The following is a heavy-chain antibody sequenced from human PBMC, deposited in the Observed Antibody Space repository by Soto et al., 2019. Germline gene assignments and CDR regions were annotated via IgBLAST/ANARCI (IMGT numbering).Heavy chain of an antibody. CDR1: GGSISSGGYY. J-gene: IGHJ4*02. CDR2: IYYSGST. V-gene: IGHV4-31*03. D-gene: IGHD2-21*02. CDR3: ARGMTLSYYFDY. Sequence: SETLSLTCTVSGGSISSGGYYWSWIRQHPGKGLEWIGYIYYSGSTYYNPSLKSRVTISVDTSKNQFSLKLSSVTAADTAVYYCARGMTLSYYFDYWGQGTLVTVSS.